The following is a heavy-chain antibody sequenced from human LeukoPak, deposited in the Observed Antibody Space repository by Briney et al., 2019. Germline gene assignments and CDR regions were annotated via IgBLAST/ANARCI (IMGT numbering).Heavy chain of an antibody. Sequence: SETLPLTCIVSGGSISSYYWNWIRQSAGKGLEWIGRIYIGGSTSYNPSLKSRVTMSVDTSKIQFSPNLTSVTAADTAVYYCARASSGWYKVDYWGQGTLVTVSS. CDR2: IYIGGST. V-gene: IGHV4-4*07. D-gene: IGHD6-19*01. J-gene: IGHJ4*02. CDR1: GGSISSYY. CDR3: ARASSGWYKVDY.